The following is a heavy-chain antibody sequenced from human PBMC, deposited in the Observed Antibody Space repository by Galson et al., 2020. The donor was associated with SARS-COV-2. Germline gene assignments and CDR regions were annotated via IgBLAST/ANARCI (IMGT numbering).Heavy chain of an antibody. V-gene: IGHV1-69*13. Sequence: SVKVTCQASAATPTSYAISWVRQATGQGLVWMGGIIPIFGTAHYAQKCQGRVTITADESTSTAYMELSSLRSEDTVVYYCARPHCSSTSCTRRLDVSAFDIWGQGTMVTVSS. D-gene: IGHD2-2*01. CDR1: AATPTSYA. J-gene: IGHJ3*02. CDR2: IIPIFGTA. CDR3: ARPHCSSTSCTRRLDVSAFDI.